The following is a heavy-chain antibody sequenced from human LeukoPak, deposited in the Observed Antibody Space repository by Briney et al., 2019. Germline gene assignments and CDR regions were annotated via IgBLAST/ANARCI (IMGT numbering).Heavy chain of an antibody. J-gene: IGHJ5*02. CDR3: ARGGTYYYDNSGINWFDP. Sequence: SVKVSCKASGGTFSSYAISWVRQAPGQGLEWMGGIIPIFGTANYAQKFQGRVTITADTSTSTAYMELRSLRSDDTAVYYCARGGTYYYDNSGINWFDPWGQGTLVTVSS. V-gene: IGHV1-69*06. CDR2: IIPIFGTA. CDR1: GGTFSSYA. D-gene: IGHD3-22*01.